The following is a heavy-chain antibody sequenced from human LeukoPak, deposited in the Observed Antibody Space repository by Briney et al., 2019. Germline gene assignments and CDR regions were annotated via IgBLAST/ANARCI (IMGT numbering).Heavy chain of an antibody. D-gene: IGHD2-8*02. V-gene: IGHV4-59*08. Sequence: TTSETLSLTCTVSGGSISSYYWSWIRQPPGKGLEWIAYISDIGSINYNPSLKSRVTISLDTSKNQFSLKLSSVTAADTAVYYCAGHHPRNTVGFWGQGTLVTVSS. CDR1: GGSISSYY. J-gene: IGHJ4*02. CDR3: AGHHPRNTVGF. CDR2: ISDIGSI.